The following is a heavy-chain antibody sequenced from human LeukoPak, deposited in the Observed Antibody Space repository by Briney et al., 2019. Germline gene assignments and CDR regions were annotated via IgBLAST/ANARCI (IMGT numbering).Heavy chain of an antibody. CDR2: ISSSGSTI. V-gene: IGHV3-11*01. J-gene: IGHJ4*02. CDR3: TRSYTARITMVRGANHDY. CDR1: GFTFRDYY. Sequence: GGSLRLSCAVSGFTFRDYYMSWIRQAPGKGLEWVSYISSSGSTIYYADSVKGRFTISRDNAKNSLYLQMNSLRAEDTAVYYCTRSYTARITMVRGANHDYWGQGTLVTVSS. D-gene: IGHD3-10*01.